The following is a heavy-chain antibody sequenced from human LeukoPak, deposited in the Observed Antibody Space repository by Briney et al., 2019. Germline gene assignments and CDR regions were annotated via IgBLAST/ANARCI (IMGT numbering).Heavy chain of an antibody. V-gene: IGHV3-23*01. D-gene: IGHD3-22*01. CDR2: ISGSGGST. CDR1: GFTFSSYA. Sequence: GGSLRLSCAASGFTFSSYAMSWVRQAPGKGLEWVSAISGSGGSTYYADSVKGRFTNSRDNSKNTLYLQMNSLRAEDTAVYYCAKDLGYYDSSGPRYWFDPWGQGTLVTVSS. J-gene: IGHJ5*02. CDR3: AKDLGYYDSSGPRYWFDP.